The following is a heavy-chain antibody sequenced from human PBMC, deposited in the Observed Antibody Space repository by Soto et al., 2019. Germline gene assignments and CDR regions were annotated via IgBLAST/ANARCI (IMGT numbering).Heavy chain of an antibody. V-gene: IGHV3-11*06. CDR2: ISSSSSYT. CDR3: ARDDGSGSYCPYYYGMDV. CDR1: GFTFSDYY. J-gene: IGHJ6*02. D-gene: IGHD3-10*01. Sequence: GGSLRLSCAASGFTFSDYYMSWIRQAPGKGLEWVSYISSSSSYTNYADSVKGRFTISRDNAKNSLYLQMNSLRAEDTAVYYCARDDGSGSYCPYYYGMDVWGQGTTVTVSS.